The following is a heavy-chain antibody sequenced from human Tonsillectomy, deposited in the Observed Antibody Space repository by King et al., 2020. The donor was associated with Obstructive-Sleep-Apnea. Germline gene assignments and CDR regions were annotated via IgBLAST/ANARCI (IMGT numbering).Heavy chain of an antibody. D-gene: IGHD4-23*01. Sequence: VQLVESGGGVVQPGRSLGLSCAASGFTFSSYGMHWVRQAPGKGLEWVAVISYDGSNKYYADSVKGRFTISRDNSKNTLYLQMNSLRAEDTAVYYCAKDGPPTVVTPSDAFDIWGQGTMVTVSS. CDR1: GFTFSSYG. J-gene: IGHJ3*02. CDR3: AKDGPPTVVTPSDAFDI. CDR2: ISYDGSNK. V-gene: IGHV3-30*18.